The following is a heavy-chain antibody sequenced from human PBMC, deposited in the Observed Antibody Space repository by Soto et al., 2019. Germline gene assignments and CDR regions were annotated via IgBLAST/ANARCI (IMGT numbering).Heavy chain of an antibody. CDR1: GFTFTSSA. Sequence: SVKVSCTASGFTFTSSAVQWVRQARGQRLEWIGWIVVGSGNTNYAQKFQERVTITRDMSTSTAYMELSSLRSEDTAVYYCARGLWNDVFQYWGLGILVTVSS. V-gene: IGHV1-58*01. D-gene: IGHD1-1*01. CDR2: IVVGSGNT. J-gene: IGHJ1*01. CDR3: ARGLWNDVFQY.